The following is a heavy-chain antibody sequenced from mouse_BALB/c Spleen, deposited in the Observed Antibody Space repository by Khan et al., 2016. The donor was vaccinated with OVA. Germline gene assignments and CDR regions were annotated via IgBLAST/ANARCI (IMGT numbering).Heavy chain of an antibody. J-gene: IGHJ4*01. CDR3: TRWTYFAMYY. V-gene: IGHV1S22*01. CDR2: IYPGSGST. Sequence: LQQPGSELVRPGASVKLSCKASGYIFTSYWMHWVKQRPGQGLEWIGNIYPGSGSTKYDEKFKSKATLTVDTSSSTVYMQLSSLTSEDSAVYYCTRWTYFAMYYWGQGTSVTVSS. CDR1: GYIFTSYW.